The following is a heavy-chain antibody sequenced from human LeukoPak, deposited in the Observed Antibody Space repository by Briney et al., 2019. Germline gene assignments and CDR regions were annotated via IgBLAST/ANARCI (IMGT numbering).Heavy chain of an antibody. V-gene: IGHV3-48*04. CDR3: ARDIRYGDYAGWFDP. CDR2: ISPTSSTI. D-gene: IGHD4-17*01. Sequence: GGSLRLSCAASGFTFRDYSMNWVRQAPGKGPECVSYISPTSSTIFYADSVKGRPTISRDNAKNSLYLQMNSLRAEDTAVYYCARDIRYGDYAGWFDPWGQGTLVTVSP. J-gene: IGHJ5*02. CDR1: GFTFRDYS.